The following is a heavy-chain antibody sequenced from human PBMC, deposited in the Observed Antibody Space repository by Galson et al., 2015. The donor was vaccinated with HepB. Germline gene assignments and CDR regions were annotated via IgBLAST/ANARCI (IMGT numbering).Heavy chain of an antibody. CDR1: GFTFSSYG. J-gene: IGHJ6*02. Sequence: SLRLSCAASGFTFSSYGMHWVRQAPGKGLEWVAVISYDGSNKYYADSVKGRFTISRDNSKNTLYLQMNSLRAEDTAVYYCAKVPRLQAYSSSEPPWWKVSYYGMDVWGQGTTVTVSS. V-gene: IGHV3-30*18. CDR2: ISYDGSNK. CDR3: AKVPRLQAYSSSEPPWWKVSYYGMDV. D-gene: IGHD6-13*01.